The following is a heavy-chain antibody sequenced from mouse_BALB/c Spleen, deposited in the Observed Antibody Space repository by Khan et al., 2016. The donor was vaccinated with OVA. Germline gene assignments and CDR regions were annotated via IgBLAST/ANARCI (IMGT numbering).Heavy chain of an antibody. CDR3: ARWGGNLPSYAMDY. CDR1: GYTFTSYY. V-gene: IGHV1S56*01. CDR2: IYPGNVNT. J-gene: IGHJ4*01. Sequence: QVQLKQSGPELVKPGASVRISCKASGYTFTSYYIHWVKQRPGQGLEWIGWIYPGNVNTGYNEKFKGKATLAADKSSSTAYMQLSSLTSEDSADYCSARWGGNLPSYAMDYWGQGTSVTVSS. D-gene: IGHD2-1*01.